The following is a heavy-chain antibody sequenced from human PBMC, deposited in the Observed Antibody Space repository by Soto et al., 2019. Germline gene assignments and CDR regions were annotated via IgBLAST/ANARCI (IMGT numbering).Heavy chain of an antibody. CDR2: INPNSGGT. CDR3: ARDLSYYGSGSYYSGYYYGMDV. CDR1: GYTFTGYY. D-gene: IGHD3-10*01. J-gene: IGHJ6*02. V-gene: IGHV1-2*04. Sequence: GASVKVSCKASGYTFTGYYMHWVRQAPGQGLEWMGWINPNSGGTNYAQKFQGWVTMTRDTSISTAYMEPSRLRSDDTAVYYCARDLSYYGSGSYYSGYYYGMDVWGQGTTVTVSS.